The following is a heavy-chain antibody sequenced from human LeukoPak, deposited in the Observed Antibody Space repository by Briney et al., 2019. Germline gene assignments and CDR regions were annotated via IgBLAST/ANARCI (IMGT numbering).Heavy chain of an antibody. D-gene: IGHD5-12*01. CDR2: INHSGST. V-gene: IGHV4-34*01. CDR3: ARRRAYSGNDPGYYYYYYMDV. J-gene: IGHJ6*03. Sequence: SETLSLTCAVYGGSFSDYYWSWIRQPPGKGLEWIGEINHSGSTNYNPSLKSRVTISVHTSKNQFSLRLRSVTAADTAVYYCARRRAYSGNDPGYYYYYYMDVWGKGTTVTVPS. CDR1: GGSFSDYY.